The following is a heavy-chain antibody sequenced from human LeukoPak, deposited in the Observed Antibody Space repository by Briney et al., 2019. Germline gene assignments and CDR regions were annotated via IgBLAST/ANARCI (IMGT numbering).Heavy chain of an antibody. D-gene: IGHD6-13*01. J-gene: IGHJ4*02. Sequence: SETLSLTCTVSGYSISSGYYWGWIRQPPGKGLEWIGSIYHSGSTNYNPSLKSRVTISLDTSKNQFSLKLSSVTAADTAVYYCARDVLAAPGTFDYWGQGALVTVSS. CDR1: GYSISSGYY. V-gene: IGHV4-38-2*02. CDR2: IYHSGST. CDR3: ARDVLAAPGTFDY.